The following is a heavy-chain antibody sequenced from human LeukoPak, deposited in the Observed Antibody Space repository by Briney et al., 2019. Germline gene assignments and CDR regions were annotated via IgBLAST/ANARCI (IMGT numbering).Heavy chain of an antibody. V-gene: IGHV3-30*02. Sequence: RAGGSLRLSCAASGFTFSSYGMHWVRQAPGKGLEWVAFIRYDGSNKYYADSVKGRFTISRDNSKNTLYLQMNSLRAEDTAVYYCAKVKYSSSWYFDYWGQGTLVTVSS. CDR3: AKVKYSSSWYFDY. CDR1: GFTFSSYG. D-gene: IGHD6-13*01. CDR2: IRYDGSNK. J-gene: IGHJ4*02.